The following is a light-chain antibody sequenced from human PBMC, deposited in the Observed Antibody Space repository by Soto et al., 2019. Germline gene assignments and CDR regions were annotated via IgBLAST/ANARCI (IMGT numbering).Light chain of an antibody. Sequence: QAVVTQPPSASGTPGQRVTISCSGSNSNIGSNTVNWYQQLPGTAPKLLIYSNNQRPSGVPDRFSGSKSGTSASLAISGRQSEDEADYYCAAWDDNLNGPHWVFGGGTKLTVL. CDR2: SNN. CDR1: NSNIGSNT. V-gene: IGLV1-44*01. J-gene: IGLJ3*02. CDR3: AAWDDNLNGPHWV.